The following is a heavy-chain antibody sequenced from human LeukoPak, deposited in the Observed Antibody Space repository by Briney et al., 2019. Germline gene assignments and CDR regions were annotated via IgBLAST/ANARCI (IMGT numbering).Heavy chain of an antibody. CDR1: GGSISSGSYY. V-gene: IGHV4-61*02. J-gene: IGHJ6*03. CDR3: ARQGEDSGTYYYMDV. CDR2: IYTSGST. D-gene: IGHD1-26*01. Sequence: PSQTLSLTCTVSGGSISSGSYYWSWIWQPAGKGLAWIGRIYTSGSTNYNPSLKSQVTISVDTSKNQFSLKLSSVTAADTAVYYCARQGEDSGTYYYMDVWGKGTTVTVSS.